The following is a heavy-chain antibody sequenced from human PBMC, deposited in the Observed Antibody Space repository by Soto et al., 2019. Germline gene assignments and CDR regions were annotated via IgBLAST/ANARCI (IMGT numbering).Heavy chain of an antibody. CDR3: AREGVNWNDRSYYFDY. CDR2: INPNSGGT. CDR1: GYTFTGYY. D-gene: IGHD1-1*01. V-gene: IGHV1-2*04. Sequence: ASVKVSCKASGYTFTGYYMHWVRQAPGQGLEWMGWINPNSGGTNYAQKFQGWVTMTRDTSISTAYMELSRLRSDDTAVYYCAREGVNWNDRSYYFDYWGQGILVTVSS. J-gene: IGHJ4*02.